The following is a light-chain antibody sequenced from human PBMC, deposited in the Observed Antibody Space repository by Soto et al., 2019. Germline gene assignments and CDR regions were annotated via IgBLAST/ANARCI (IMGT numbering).Light chain of an antibody. Sequence: EMVMTQSPATLSVSPGGRATLSCSASQSASDNLAWYQQRRGQAPRLLIYGASATATDIPSRFSGSASGIEFTLTISSLQSEDFAVYFCQQCYKLPYTFGQGTRLEIK. CDR2: GAS. J-gene: IGKJ2*01. V-gene: IGKV3-15*01. CDR1: QSASDN. CDR3: QQCYKLPYT.